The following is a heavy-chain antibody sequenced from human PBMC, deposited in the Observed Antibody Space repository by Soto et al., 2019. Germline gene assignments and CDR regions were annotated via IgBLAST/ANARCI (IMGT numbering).Heavy chain of an antibody. J-gene: IGHJ4*02. CDR2: ISESGTTI. D-gene: IGHD3-22*01. CDR3: TRSDYDTSGYTDY. Sequence: QVHLVESGGGLVKPGGSLRLSCAASGFAFSAYYMSWIRQAPGKGLEWLSYISESGTTIYYADSVKGRFTISRDNAKNSLYLQMNSLRAEDTAVYYCTRSDYDTSGYTDYWGQGTLVTVSP. CDR1: GFAFSAYY. V-gene: IGHV3-11*01.